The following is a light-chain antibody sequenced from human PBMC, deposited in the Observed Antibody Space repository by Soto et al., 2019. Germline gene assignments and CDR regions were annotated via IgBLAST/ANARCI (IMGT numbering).Light chain of an antibody. CDR3: QQYGSSPLT. J-gene: IGKJ4*01. Sequence: EVVLTQSPGTLSLSPGERATLSCRASQSVSSNLAWYQQKPGQAPRLLIYGASSRATGIPDRFSGSGSGTGFTLTIRRLEPEDFAVYYCQQYGSSPLTFGGGTKVDIK. CDR2: GAS. CDR1: QSVSSN. V-gene: IGKV3-20*01.